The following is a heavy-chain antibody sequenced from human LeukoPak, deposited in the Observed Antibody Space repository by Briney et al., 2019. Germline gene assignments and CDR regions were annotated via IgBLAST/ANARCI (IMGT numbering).Heavy chain of an antibody. V-gene: IGHV3-21*01. CDR3: ARVGFRYCDSGGYLDN. Sequence: GGSLRLSCAASGFTFTSYSMNWVRQAPGKGLEWASSISSSSSYIYYADSVKGRFTISRDDSTSTLYLQMSSLRAEDTSIYYCARVGFRYCDSGGYLDNWGQGTLVTVSS. D-gene: IGHD3-22*01. CDR1: GFTFTSYS. CDR2: ISSSSSYI. J-gene: IGHJ4*02.